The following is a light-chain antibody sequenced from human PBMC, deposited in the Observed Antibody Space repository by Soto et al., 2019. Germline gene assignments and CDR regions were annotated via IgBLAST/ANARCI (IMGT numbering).Light chain of an antibody. CDR3: SSYTSSSTLV. V-gene: IGLV2-14*01. CDR2: EVS. CDR1: GSDVGGYNY. J-gene: IGLJ3*02. Sequence: QSALTQPASVSGSPGQSITISCTGTGSDVGGYNYVSWYQQHPGKAPKLMIYEVSKRPSGVSDRFSGSKSANTASLTISGLQAEDEADYYCSSYTSSSTLVFGGGTKLTVL.